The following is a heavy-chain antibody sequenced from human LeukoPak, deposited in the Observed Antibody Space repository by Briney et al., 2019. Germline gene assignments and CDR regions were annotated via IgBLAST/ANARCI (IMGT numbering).Heavy chain of an antibody. CDR2: INPNSGGT. CDR3: ARGVLLWLGISDAFDI. Sequence: GASVKVSCKASGYTFTGYYMHWVGQAPGQGLEWMGWINPNSGGTNYAQKFQGRVTMTRDKSISTAYMELSRLRSDDTAVYYCARGVLLWLGISDAFDIWGQGTMVTVSS. J-gene: IGHJ3*02. V-gene: IGHV1-2*02. D-gene: IGHD3-10*01. CDR1: GYTFTGYY.